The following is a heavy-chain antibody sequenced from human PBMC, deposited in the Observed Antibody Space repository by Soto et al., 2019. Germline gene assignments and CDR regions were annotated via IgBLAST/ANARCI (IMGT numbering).Heavy chain of an antibody. Sequence: GGSLRLSCAASGFTFSSYAMSWVRQAPGKGLEWVSAISGSGGSTYYADSVKGRFTISRDNSKNTLYLQMNSLRAEDPAVYYWAKLPAYPANTGIVGATSWGQGTLVTVSS. J-gene: IGHJ4*02. V-gene: IGHV3-23*01. CDR2: ISGSGGST. D-gene: IGHD1-26*01. CDR1: GFTFSSYA. CDR3: AKLPAYPANTGIVGATS.